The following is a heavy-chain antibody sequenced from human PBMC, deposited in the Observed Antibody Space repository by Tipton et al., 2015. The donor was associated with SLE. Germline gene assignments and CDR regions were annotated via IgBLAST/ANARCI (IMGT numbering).Heavy chain of an antibody. CDR2: IYHSGST. J-gene: IGHJ6*02. D-gene: IGHD2-21*02. Sequence: TLSLTCTVSGYSISSGYYWGWLRPPPGQGLEWIGSIYHSGSTYYNPSLKSRVTISVDTSKNQFSLKLNSVTAADTAVYFCARGAISDFYYDGMDVWGQGTTVTVSS. CDR1: GYSISSGYY. CDR3: ARGAISDFYYDGMDV. V-gene: IGHV4-38-2*02.